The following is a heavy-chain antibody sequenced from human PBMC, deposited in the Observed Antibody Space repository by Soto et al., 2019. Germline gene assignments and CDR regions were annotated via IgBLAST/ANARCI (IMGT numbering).Heavy chain of an antibody. CDR3: ARIRGYCYGLDV. CDR1: GFPLSTYG. V-gene: IGHV3-23*01. CDR2: ITGTGGNT. J-gene: IGHJ6*02. Sequence: EVQLLESGGGLVQPGGSLRLSCAASGFPLSTYGMTWVRQAPGKGLEWVSAITGTGGNTYYVDSVKGRFTSSRDNSKHMLYLQVNSLRVEDTAVYYCARIRGYCYGLDVWGQGTTVTVSS.